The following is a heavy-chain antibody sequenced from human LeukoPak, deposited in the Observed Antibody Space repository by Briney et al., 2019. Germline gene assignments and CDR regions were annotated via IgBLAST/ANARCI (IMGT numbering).Heavy chain of an antibody. D-gene: IGHD2-2*01. Sequence: GGSLRLSRAASGFTFSSYWMSWVRQAPGKGLEWVANIKQDGSEKYYVDSVKGRFTISRDNAKNSLYLQMNSLRAEDTAVYYRARDQRYCSSSSCPWEPFDYWGQGTLVTVSS. CDR2: IKQDGSEK. J-gene: IGHJ4*02. V-gene: IGHV3-7*05. CDR1: GFTFSSYW. CDR3: ARDQRYCSSSSCPWEPFDY.